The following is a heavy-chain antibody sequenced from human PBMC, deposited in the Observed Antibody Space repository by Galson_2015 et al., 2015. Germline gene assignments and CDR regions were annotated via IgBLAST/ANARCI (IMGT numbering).Heavy chain of an antibody. Sequence: SLRLSCAASGFTFGDYAMSWFRQAPGKGLEWVGFIRSKAYGGTTEYAASVKGRFTISRDDSKSIAYPQMNSLKTEDTAVYYCTRDEPRGTYAFEIWGQGTMVTVSS. CDR3: TRDEPRGTYAFEI. J-gene: IGHJ3*02. V-gene: IGHV3-49*03. D-gene: IGHD1-1*01. CDR2: IRSKAYGGTT. CDR1: GFTFGDYA.